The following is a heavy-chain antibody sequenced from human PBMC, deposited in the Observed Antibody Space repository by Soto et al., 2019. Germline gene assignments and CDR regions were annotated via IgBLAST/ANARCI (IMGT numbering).Heavy chain of an antibody. CDR3: ARGNSGDDDEFDY. V-gene: IGHV1-2*02. Sequence: ASVKVSCKASGYTFTGYYIHWVRQAPGQGLEWMGWINPNSGGTYYLQKFQGRVTMTRDTSITSVHMEMRGLTYDDTAVYYCARGNSGDDDEFDYWGQGTPVTVSS. D-gene: IGHD5-12*01. J-gene: IGHJ4*02. CDR2: INPNSGGT. CDR1: GYTFTGYY.